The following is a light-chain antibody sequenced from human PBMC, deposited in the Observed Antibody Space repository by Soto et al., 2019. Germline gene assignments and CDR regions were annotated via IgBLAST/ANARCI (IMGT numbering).Light chain of an antibody. CDR2: AAS. Sequence: DIQMTQSPTSLSASVGDRITITCRASQSISSYLNWYQQKPGKAPKLLIYAASSLQSGVPSRFSGSESATDVTLTISSLQPDDFATYYCHQSSSTPPTFGQGTKLDI. CDR1: QSISSY. J-gene: IGKJ2*01. V-gene: IGKV1-39*01. CDR3: HQSSSTPPT.